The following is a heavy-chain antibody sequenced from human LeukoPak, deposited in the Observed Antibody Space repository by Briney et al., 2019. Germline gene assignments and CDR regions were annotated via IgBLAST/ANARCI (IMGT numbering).Heavy chain of an antibody. J-gene: IGHJ4*02. D-gene: IGHD1-26*01. CDR1: GGSISSGGYY. V-gene: IGHV4-31*03. Sequence: TLSLTCTVSGGSISSGGYYWSWIRQHPGKGLEWIGYIYYSGSTYYNPSLKSRVTISVDTSKNQFSLKLSSVTAADTAVYYCAREQSGSYDYWGQGTLVTVSS. CDR3: AREQSGSYDY. CDR2: IYYSGST.